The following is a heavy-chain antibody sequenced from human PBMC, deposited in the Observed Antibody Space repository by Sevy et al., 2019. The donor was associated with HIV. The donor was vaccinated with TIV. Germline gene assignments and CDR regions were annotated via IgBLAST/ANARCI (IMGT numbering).Heavy chain of an antibody. D-gene: IGHD3-16*01. CDR1: GFTFGTYD. CDR2: ISYDGSYR. V-gene: IGHV3-30*18. J-gene: IGHJ6*02. Sequence: GPLRLSCAASGFTFGTYDMHWVRQAPGKGLEWVAIISYDGSYRYYADSVRGRFSMSRDNSKNTMYLQMSGLLIEDTAVYYCAKNRPPGGSLFSRHGMDVWGRGTTVTVSS. CDR3: AKNRPPGGSLFSRHGMDV.